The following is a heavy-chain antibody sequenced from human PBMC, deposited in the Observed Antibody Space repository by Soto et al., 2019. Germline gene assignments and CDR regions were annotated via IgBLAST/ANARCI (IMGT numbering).Heavy chain of an antibody. V-gene: IGHV4-59*11. CDR2: IYYSGST. J-gene: IGHJ4*02. D-gene: IGHD3-10*01. Sequence: QLQVSGPEVVKPSETLSLTCTVSGGSMSSHYWAWMRQSLGQGLEWIGYIYYSGSTKSNPSLNGXLXXXXXXXXXXXXXXXXXXXVADTAVYYCATQRLGEFGSHFDHWGQGTLVSVSS. CDR1: GGSMSSHY. CDR3: ATQRLGEFGSHFDH.